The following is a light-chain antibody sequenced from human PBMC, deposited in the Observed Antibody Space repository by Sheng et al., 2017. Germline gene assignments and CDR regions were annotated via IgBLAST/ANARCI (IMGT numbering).Light chain of an antibody. Sequence: ETVMTQSPATLSVSPGERAILSCRASKSVGVDLAWYQQKPGQAPRLLIYETSTRAIGIPARFSGSGSGTDFTLTISKLEPQDFGVYYCQQYGSSIGFTFGPGTKLD. CDR3: QQYGSSIGFT. CDR1: KSVGVD. J-gene: IGKJ3*01. V-gene: IGKV3-15*01. CDR2: ETS.